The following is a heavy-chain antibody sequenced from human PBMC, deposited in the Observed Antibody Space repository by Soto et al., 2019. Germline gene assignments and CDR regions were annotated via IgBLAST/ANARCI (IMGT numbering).Heavy chain of an antibody. J-gene: IGHJ4*02. V-gene: IGHV4-39*07. CDR3: ARGPPFGY. CDR2: IYYSGSS. CDR1: GGSISSRSYS. Sequence: SETLSLTCSVSGGSISSRSYSWGWIRQPPGKGLEWIVTIYYSGSSNYDPSLKSRVTISVDRSKNQFSLRLSSVTAADTAVYYCARGPPFGYWGQGTLVTVSS.